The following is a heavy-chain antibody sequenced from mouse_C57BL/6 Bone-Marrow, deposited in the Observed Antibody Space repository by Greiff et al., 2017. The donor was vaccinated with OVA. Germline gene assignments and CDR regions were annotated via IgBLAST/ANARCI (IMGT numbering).Heavy chain of an antibody. CDR2: INPSSGYT. CDR1: GYTFTSYT. D-gene: IGHD1-1*01. J-gene: IGHJ4*01. V-gene: IGHV1-4*01. CDR3: ARERDVSSVGATDKALDY. Sequence: VQLQQSGAELARPGASVKMSCKASGYTFTSYTMHWVKQRPGQGLEWIGYINPSSGYTKYNQKFKDKATLTADKSSSTAYMQLSSLTSEDSAVYDCARERDVSSVGATDKALDYWGQGATVTVSS.